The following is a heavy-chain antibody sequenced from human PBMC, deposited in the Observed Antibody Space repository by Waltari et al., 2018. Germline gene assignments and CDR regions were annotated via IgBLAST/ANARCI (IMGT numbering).Heavy chain of an antibody. Sequence: QVQLVESGGGVVQPGRSLRLSCAASGFTFISYAMHWVRQAPGKGLEWVAVISYDGSNKYYADSVKGRFTISRDNSKNTLYLQMNSLRAEDTAVYYCARDRGYCSSTSCEHYYGMDVWGQGTTVTVSS. CDR3: ARDRGYCSSTSCEHYYGMDV. CDR1: GFTFISYA. CDR2: ISYDGSNK. D-gene: IGHD2-2*01. J-gene: IGHJ6*02. V-gene: IGHV3-30*01.